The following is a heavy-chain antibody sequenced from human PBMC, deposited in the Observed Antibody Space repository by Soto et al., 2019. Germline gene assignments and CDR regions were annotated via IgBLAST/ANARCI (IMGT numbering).Heavy chain of an antibody. CDR3: ARHFSSSWYYFDX. CDR2: IYPADSET. CDR1: GYSFSNYW. D-gene: IGHD3-22*01. J-gene: IGHJ4*02. V-gene: IGHV5-51*01. Sequence: GESLKISCKGAGYSFSNYWIGWVRQKPGKGPEWMGIIYPADSETKYSPSFQGHVTFSVDKSITTAYLQWSRLKASDTAVYYCARHFSSSWYYFDXWGRGTLVTV.